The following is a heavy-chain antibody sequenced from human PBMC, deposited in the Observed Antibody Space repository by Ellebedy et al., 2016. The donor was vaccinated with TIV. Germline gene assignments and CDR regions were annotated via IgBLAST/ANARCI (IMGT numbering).Heavy chain of an antibody. CDR3: AKGEDSSGYYNFDY. CDR2: ITGSGGST. CDR1: GFTFSNYA. D-gene: IGHD3-22*01. J-gene: IGHJ4*02. Sequence: GGSLRLXXAASGFTFSNYAMTWVRQAPGKGLEWVSTITGSGGSTYYADSVKGRFTISRDNSKNTLYLQMNSLRAEDTAVYYCAKGEDSSGYYNFDYWGQGTLVTVSS. V-gene: IGHV3-23*01.